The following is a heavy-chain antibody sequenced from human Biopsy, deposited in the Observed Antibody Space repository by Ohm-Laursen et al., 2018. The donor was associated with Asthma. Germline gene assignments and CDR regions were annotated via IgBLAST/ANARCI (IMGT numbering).Heavy chain of an antibody. CDR2: IYYNGTT. D-gene: IGHD6-13*01. CDR3: VRGSSSWHHGPFHYYYGLDV. V-gene: IGHV4-39*01. CDR1: SGSGGYMRSGNYY. J-gene: IGHJ6*02. Sequence: GTLSLTCNLSSGSGGYMRSGNYYWGWIRQPPGKGLEWIGSIYYNGTTYYNPSLESRVTVSADTSKNQFSLKLTSVTAADTAVYYCVRGSSSWHHGPFHYYYGLDVWGQGTTATVFS.